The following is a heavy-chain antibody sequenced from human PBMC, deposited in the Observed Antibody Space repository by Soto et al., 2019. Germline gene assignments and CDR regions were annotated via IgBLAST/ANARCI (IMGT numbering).Heavy chain of an antibody. CDR3: AKDRGFYSSGSYFDY. CDR1: GFTFSSYA. D-gene: IGHD3-10*01. V-gene: IGHV3-23*01. CDR2: ISGSGGST. Sequence: GGSLRLSCAASGFTFSSYAMSWVRQAPGKGLEWVSAISGSGGSTYYADSVKGRFTISRDNSKNTLYLQMNSLRAEDTAVYYCAKDRGFYSSGSYFDYWGQGTLVTVSS. J-gene: IGHJ4*02.